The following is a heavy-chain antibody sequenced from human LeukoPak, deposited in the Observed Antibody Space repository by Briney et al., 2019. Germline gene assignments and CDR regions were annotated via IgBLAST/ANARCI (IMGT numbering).Heavy chain of an antibody. Sequence: SETLSLTCTVSGGSISSYYWSWIRQPPGKGLEWIGDIYYSGSANYNPSLKSRVTISVDTSKNQFSLRLSAVTAADTAVYYSARLASGSYGPLTPFDYWGQGTLVTVSS. J-gene: IGHJ4*02. CDR3: ARLASGSYGPLTPFDY. V-gene: IGHV4-59*08. D-gene: IGHD1-26*01. CDR1: GGSISSYY. CDR2: IYYSGSA.